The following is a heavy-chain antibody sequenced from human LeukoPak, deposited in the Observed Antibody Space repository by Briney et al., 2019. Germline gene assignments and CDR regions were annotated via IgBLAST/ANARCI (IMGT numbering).Heavy chain of an antibody. D-gene: IGHD3-10*01. Sequence: GGSLRLSCAASGFTFSSYSMNWVRQAPGKGLEWVSSISSSSSYIYYADSVKGRFTISRDNAKNSLYLQTNSLRAEDTAVYYCARDRDYYYYMDVWGKGTTVTVSS. CDR3: ARDRDYYYYMDV. V-gene: IGHV3-21*01. CDR2: ISSSSSYI. J-gene: IGHJ6*03. CDR1: GFTFSSYS.